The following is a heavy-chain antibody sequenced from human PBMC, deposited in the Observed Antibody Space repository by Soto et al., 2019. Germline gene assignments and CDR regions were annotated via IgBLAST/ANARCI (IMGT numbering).Heavy chain of an antibody. Sequence: GGSLRLSCAASGFTFSSYAMSWVRQAPGKGLEWVSAISGSGGSTYYADSVKGRFTISRDNSKNTLYLQMNSLRAEDTAVYYCAKDLNARHYDFWSGYETADYWGQGTLVTVSS. CDR2: ISGSGGST. J-gene: IGHJ4*02. D-gene: IGHD3-3*01. V-gene: IGHV3-23*01. CDR1: GFTFSSYA. CDR3: AKDLNARHYDFWSGYETADY.